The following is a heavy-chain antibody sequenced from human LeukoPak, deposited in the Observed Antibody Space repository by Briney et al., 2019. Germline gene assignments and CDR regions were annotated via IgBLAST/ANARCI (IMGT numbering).Heavy chain of an antibody. D-gene: IGHD6-25*01. Sequence: PSETLSLTCTVSGGSVSSDSYYWSWIRQPPGKGLEWIGYIYYTGSTNYNPSLKSRVTISVDTSKNQFSLKLSSVTAADTAVYYCARYLAAGYFDLWGRGTLVTVSS. CDR1: GGSVSSDSYY. CDR2: IYYTGST. J-gene: IGHJ2*01. CDR3: ARYLAAGYFDL. V-gene: IGHV4-61*01.